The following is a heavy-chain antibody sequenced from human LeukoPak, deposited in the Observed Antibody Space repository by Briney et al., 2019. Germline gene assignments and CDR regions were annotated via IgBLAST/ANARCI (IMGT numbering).Heavy chain of an antibody. CDR3: ANRGTTGS. CDR1: GFTFSSYG. V-gene: IGHV3-23*01. CDR2: ISASGGET. J-gene: IGHJ5*02. D-gene: IGHD1-1*01. Sequence: GGSLRLSCAASGFTFSSYGMSRVRQAPGKGLQWVATISASGGETNYADSVKGRFTISRDNSNYNLYLQMNSLTDADTAVYYCANRGTTGSWGQGTLVAVSS.